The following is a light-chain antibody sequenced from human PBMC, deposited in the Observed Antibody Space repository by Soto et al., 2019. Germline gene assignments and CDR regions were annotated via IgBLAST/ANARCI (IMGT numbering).Light chain of an antibody. J-gene: IGKJ1*01. V-gene: IGKV1-5*03. CDR2: KAS. CDR3: QQYINRWT. Sequence: DIQMTQSPSTLSASVGDRVTITCRASQSISTWLAWYQQKPGKAPKLLIYKASSLESGVPSRFSGSGSGTEFTLTISSLLPDDFATYYCQQYINRWTFGQGTKVAIK. CDR1: QSISTW.